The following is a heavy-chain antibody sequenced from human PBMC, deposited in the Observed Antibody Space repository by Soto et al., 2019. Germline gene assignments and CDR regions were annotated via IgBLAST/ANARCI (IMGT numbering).Heavy chain of an antibody. CDR3: TRDEGIVGATTGDNFDY. CDR2: IRSKAYGGTT. CDR1: GFTFGDYA. Sequence: GGSLRLSCTASGFTFGDYAMSWFRQAPGKGLEWVGFIRSKAYGGTTEYAASVKGRFTISRDDSKSIAYLQMNSLKTEDTVVYYCTRDEGIVGATTGDNFDYWGQGTLVTVSS. V-gene: IGHV3-49*03. J-gene: IGHJ4*02. D-gene: IGHD1-26*01.